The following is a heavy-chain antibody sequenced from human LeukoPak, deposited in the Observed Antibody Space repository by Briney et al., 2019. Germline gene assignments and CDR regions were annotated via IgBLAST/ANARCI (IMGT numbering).Heavy chain of an antibody. D-gene: IGHD6-19*01. J-gene: IGHJ3*02. CDR1: GFTFSSYS. CDR2: ISSSSSYI. CDR3: ARDQPPGIAVAGTDAFDI. V-gene: IGHV3-21*01. Sequence: PGGSLRLSCAASGFTFSSYSMNWVRQAPGKGLEWVSSISSSSSYIYYADSVQGRFTISRDNAKNSLYLQMNSLRAEDTAVYYCARDQPPGIAVAGTDAFDIWGQGTMVTVSS.